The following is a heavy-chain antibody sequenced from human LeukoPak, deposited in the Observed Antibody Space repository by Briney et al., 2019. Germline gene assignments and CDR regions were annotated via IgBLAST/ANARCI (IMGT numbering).Heavy chain of an antibody. D-gene: IGHD3-22*01. CDR3: ANTNYYDSSGYYIDY. V-gene: IGHV3-23*01. CDR1: GFTVSRYA. CDR2: ISGSGGST. J-gene: IGHJ4*02. Sequence: WCLRLSCPASGFTVSRYAMRWCLQPTLPVLQWRSSISGSGGSTYYADSVKCRFTISRDNSMYTLYLQMNSLRAEVTAGYYCANTNYYDSSGYYIDYWGQGTLVTVSS.